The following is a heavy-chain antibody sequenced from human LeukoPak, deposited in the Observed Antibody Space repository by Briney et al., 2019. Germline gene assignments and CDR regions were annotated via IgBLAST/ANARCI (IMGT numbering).Heavy chain of an antibody. CDR3: ARDSGRYYGSGQRFDY. J-gene: IGHJ4*02. CDR1: GGSISSSSYY. Sequence: SETLSLTCTVSGGSISSSSYYWSWIRQPPGKGLEWIGSIYYSGSTYYNPSLKSRVTISIDTSKNQFSLKLSSVTAADTAVYYCARDSGRYYGSGQRFDYWGQGTLVTVSS. CDR2: IYYSGST. V-gene: IGHV4-39*07. D-gene: IGHD3-10*01.